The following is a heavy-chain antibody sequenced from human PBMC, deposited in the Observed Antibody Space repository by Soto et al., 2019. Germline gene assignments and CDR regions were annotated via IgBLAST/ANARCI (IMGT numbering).Heavy chain of an antibody. V-gene: IGHV1-18*01. CDR3: ARDRRGITVFGVVIRENDWFDP. D-gene: IGHD3-3*01. J-gene: IGHJ5*02. Sequence: QVQLVQSGAEVKKPGASVKVSCRASGYSFTSYGISWVRQAPGQGLEWMGWISAYNGNTNYAQKSQGRVTMTTDTSTSTAYMELRSLRSDDTAVYYCARDRRGITVFGVVIRENDWFDPWGQGTLVTVSS. CDR1: GYSFTSYG. CDR2: ISAYNGNT.